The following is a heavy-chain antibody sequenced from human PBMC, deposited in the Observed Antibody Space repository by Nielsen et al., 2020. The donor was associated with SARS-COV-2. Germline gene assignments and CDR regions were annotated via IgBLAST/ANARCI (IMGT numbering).Heavy chain of an antibody. J-gene: IGHJ4*02. D-gene: IGHD6-13*01. CDR2: IYYSGST. V-gene: IGHV4-30-4*01. CDR3: AREGEQQLFDY. Sequence: QPPGKGLEWIGYIYYSGSTYYNPSLKSRVTISVDTSMNQFSLKLSSVTAADTAVYYCAREGEQQLFDYWGQGTLVTVSS.